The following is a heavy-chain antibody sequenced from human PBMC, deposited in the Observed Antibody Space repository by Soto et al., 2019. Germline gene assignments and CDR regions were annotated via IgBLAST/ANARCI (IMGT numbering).Heavy chain of an antibody. CDR2: IGSSSVTI. CDR3: AKDMAPRNYYDSSGYDY. J-gene: IGHJ4*02. V-gene: IGHV3-48*04. CDR1: GFTLSNYV. D-gene: IGHD3-22*01. Sequence: PGGSLRLSCAASGFTLSNYVMNWVRQAPGKGLEWISCIGSSSVTIFHADSVKGRFTISRDNSKNSLYLQMNSLRTEDTALYYCAKDMAPRNYYDSSGYDYWGQGT.